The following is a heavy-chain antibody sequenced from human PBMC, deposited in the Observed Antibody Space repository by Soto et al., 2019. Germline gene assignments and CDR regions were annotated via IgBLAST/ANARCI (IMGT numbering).Heavy chain of an antibody. J-gene: IGHJ4*02. CDR1: GFSFSSYS. V-gene: IGHV3-21*01. D-gene: IGHD3-9*01. Sequence: GGSLRLSCAASGFSFSSYSMNWVRQAPGKGLEWVSSISSSSSYIYYADSVKGRFTISRDNAKNSLYLQMNSLRAEDTAIYYCARDKDWAFDYWGQGTLVTVSS. CDR3: ARDKDWAFDY. CDR2: ISSSSSYI.